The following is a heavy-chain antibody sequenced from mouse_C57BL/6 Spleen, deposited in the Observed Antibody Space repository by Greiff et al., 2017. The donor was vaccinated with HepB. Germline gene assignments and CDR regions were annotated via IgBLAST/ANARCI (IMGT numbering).Heavy chain of an antibody. Sequence: DVKLVESGGGLVKPGGSLKLSCAASGFTFSDYGMHWVRQAPEKGLEWVAYISSGSSTIYYADTVKGRFTISRDNAKNTLFLQMSSLRSEDTAMYYCARRSSYVNLDYWGQGTTLTVSS. CDR2: ISSGSSTI. CDR3: ARRSSYVNLDY. CDR1: GFTFSDYG. J-gene: IGHJ2*01. D-gene: IGHD1-1*01. V-gene: IGHV5-17*01.